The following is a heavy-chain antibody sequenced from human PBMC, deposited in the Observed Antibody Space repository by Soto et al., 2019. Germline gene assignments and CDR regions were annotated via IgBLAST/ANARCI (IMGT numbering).Heavy chain of an antibody. Sequence: SVKVSCKASGGTFSSYAISWVRQAPGQGLEWMGGIIPIVGTANYAQKFQGRVTITADESTSTAYMELSSLRSEDTAVYYCARNGRYSALRSCGMDVWGQGTTVTVSS. J-gene: IGHJ6*02. CDR2: IIPIVGTA. CDR3: ARNGRYSALRSCGMDV. CDR1: GGTFSSYA. V-gene: IGHV1-69*13. D-gene: IGHD4-4*01.